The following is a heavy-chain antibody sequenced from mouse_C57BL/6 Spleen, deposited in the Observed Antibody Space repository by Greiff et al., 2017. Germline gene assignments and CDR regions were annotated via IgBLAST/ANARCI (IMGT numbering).Heavy chain of an antibody. Sequence: EVKLVESGGDLVKPGGSLKLSCAASGFTFSSYGMSWVRQTPDKRLEWVATISSGGSYTYYPDSVKGRFTISRVNAKNTLYLQMSGLKSEDTAMYYCAREGYWGQGTTLTVSS. CDR1: GFTFSSYG. CDR2: ISSGGSYT. V-gene: IGHV5-6*02. CDR3: AREGY. J-gene: IGHJ2*01.